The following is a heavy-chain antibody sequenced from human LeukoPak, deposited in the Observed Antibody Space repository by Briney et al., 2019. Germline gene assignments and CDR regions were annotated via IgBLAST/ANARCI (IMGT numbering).Heavy chain of an antibody. J-gene: IGHJ5*02. CDR2: IIPILGIA. Sequence: SVKVSCKASGGTFSSYAISWVRQAPGQGLEWMGRIIPILGIANYAQKFQGRVTITADKSTSTAYMELSSLRSEDTAVYYCARDRMVRGVIGGSWGQGTLVTVSS. CDR1: GGTFSSYA. D-gene: IGHD3-10*01. CDR3: ARDRMVRGVIGGS. V-gene: IGHV1-69*04.